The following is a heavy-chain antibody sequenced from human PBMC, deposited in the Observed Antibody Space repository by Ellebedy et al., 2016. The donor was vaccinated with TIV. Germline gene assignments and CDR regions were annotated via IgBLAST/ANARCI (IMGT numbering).Heavy chain of an antibody. J-gene: IGHJ3*02. D-gene: IGHD3-22*01. Sequence: PGGSLRLSCVASGFTFTRHWMSWVRQAPEKGLEWVANMKQDGSETNYVDSVNGRFTISRDNAKNSPHLQMNGLRAEDTAVYYCARRRDSNHYDSRDAFEIWGQGTMVTVSS. CDR2: MKQDGSET. CDR1: GFTFTRHW. V-gene: IGHV3-7*03. CDR3: ARRRDSNHYDSRDAFEI.